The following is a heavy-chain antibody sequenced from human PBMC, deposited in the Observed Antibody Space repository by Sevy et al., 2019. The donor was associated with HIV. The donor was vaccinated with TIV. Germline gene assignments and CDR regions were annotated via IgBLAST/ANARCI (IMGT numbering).Heavy chain of an antibody. D-gene: IGHD3-10*01. J-gene: IGHJ4*02. CDR2: IKSKIDGETT. V-gene: IGHV3-15*01. Sequence: GGSLRLSCAVSGFTFNNAWMNWVRQAPGTGLQWVGLIKSKIDGETTDYAASVKGRFAISRDDSKNTLFLQMNSLKIEDTAVYYCATARSYYGSAPFDYWGPGTLVTVS. CDR1: GFTFNNAW. CDR3: ATARSYYGSAPFDY.